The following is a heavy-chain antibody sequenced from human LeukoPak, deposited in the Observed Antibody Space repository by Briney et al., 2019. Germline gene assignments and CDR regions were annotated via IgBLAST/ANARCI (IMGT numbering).Heavy chain of an antibody. D-gene: IGHD6-13*01. Sequence: GGSLRLSCAASGFTFDDYAMHWVRQAPGKGLEWVSGISWNSGSIVYADAVKGRFTISRDNAKSSLYLQMNSLRAEDTAVYYCARDGSLGSWYYFDYWGQGTLVTVSS. CDR1: GFTFDDYA. CDR3: ARDGSLGSWYYFDY. J-gene: IGHJ4*02. CDR2: ISWNSGSI. V-gene: IGHV3-9*01.